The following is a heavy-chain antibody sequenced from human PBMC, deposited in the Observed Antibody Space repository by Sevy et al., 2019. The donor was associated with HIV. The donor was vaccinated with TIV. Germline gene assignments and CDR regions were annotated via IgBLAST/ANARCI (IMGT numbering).Heavy chain of an antibody. V-gene: IGHV4-59*01. CDR3: ARAPPVRSGDYSLNWFDP. J-gene: IGHJ5*02. CDR2: IYYTGSN. D-gene: IGHD2-21*01. Sequence: SETLSLTCTVSGGSISAYYWSWIRQPPGKPLEYIGYIYYTGSNNYNPSLKSRVTISVDTSKNQFSLKLNSVTAADTAVYFCARAPPVRSGDYSLNWFDPWGQGTLVTVSS. CDR1: GGSISAYY.